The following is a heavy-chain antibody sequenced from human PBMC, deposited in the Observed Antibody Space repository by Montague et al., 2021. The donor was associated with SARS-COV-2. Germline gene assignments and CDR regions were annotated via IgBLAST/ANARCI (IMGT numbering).Heavy chain of an antibody. CDR2: INHGGTT. D-gene: IGHD4-23*01. Sequence: SETLSLTCAVYGGSFSGYYWTWIRQSPGKGLEWIAEINHGGTTNYNFNPSLRSRVTISVATSKSQFSLKLSSVTAADTGVYYCARWDPQTLTLIGLRGKSASDYWGQGTLVTVSS. CDR3: ARWDPQTLTLIGLRGKSASDY. V-gene: IGHV4-34*01. CDR1: GGSFSGYY. J-gene: IGHJ4*02.